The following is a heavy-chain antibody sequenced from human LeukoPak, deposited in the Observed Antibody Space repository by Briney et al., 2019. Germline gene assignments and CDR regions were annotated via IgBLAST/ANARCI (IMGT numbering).Heavy chain of an antibody. CDR1: GGTFSSYA. Sequence: SVKVSCKASGGTFSSYAISWVRQAPGQGLEWMGRIIPILGIANYAQRFQGRVTITADKSTSTAYMELSSLRSEDTAVYYCARWGGSYYFDYWGQGTLVTVSS. V-gene: IGHV1-69*04. CDR2: IIPILGIA. D-gene: IGHD1-26*01. CDR3: ARWGGSYYFDY. J-gene: IGHJ4*02.